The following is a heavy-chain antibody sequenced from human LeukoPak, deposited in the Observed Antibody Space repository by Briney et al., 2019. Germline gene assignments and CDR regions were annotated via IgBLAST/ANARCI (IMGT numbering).Heavy chain of an antibody. Sequence: ASVEVSCKVSGYTLTELSMHWVRQAPGKGLEWMGGFDPEDGETIYAQKFQGRVTMTEDTSTDTAYMELSSLRSEGTAVYYCAIAPLKGRYYFDYWGQGTLVTVSS. D-gene: IGHD3-3*01. CDR3: AIAPLKGRYYFDY. CDR1: GYTLTELS. V-gene: IGHV1-24*01. CDR2: FDPEDGET. J-gene: IGHJ4*02.